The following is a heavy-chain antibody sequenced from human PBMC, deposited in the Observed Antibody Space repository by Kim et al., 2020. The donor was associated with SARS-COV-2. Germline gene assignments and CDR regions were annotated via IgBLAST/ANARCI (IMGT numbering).Heavy chain of an antibody. CDR1: GFTFSSYG. CDR3: ARDDYYDSSGYSGGMDV. CDR2: IWYDGSNK. V-gene: IGHV3-33*01. J-gene: IGHJ6*02. D-gene: IGHD3-22*01. Sequence: GGSLRLSCAASGFTFSSYGMHWVRQAPGKGLEWVAVIWYDGSNKYYADSVKGRFTISRDNSKNTLYLQMNSLRAEDTAVYYCARDDYYDSSGYSGGMDVWGHGTTVTVSS.